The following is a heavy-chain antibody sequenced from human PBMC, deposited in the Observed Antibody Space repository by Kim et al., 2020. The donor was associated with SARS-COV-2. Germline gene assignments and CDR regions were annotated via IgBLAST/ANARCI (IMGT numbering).Heavy chain of an antibody. D-gene: IGHD3-3*01. CDR2: IYDGTT. Sequence: GGSLRLSCAASGFSFSISGMSWVRQAPGKGLEWVSTIYDGTTYYAESVKGRFSISRDNSYNILHLQMNSLRGEDTARYYCAKFFDLSPPSAFDNWGPGTLVTVSS. V-gene: IGHV3-23*01. J-gene: IGHJ4*02. CDR1: GFSFSISG. CDR3: AKFFDLSPPSAFDN.